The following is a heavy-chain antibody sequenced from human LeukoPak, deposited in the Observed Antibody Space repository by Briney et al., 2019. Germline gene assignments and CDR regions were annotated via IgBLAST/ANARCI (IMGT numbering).Heavy chain of an antibody. CDR1: GFTFSSYA. J-gene: IGHJ6*02. V-gene: IGHV3-23*01. Sequence: GGSLRLSCAASGFTFSSYAMSWVRQAPGKGLEWVSAISGSGGSTYYADSVKGRFTISRDNSKNTLYLQMNSLRAEDTAVYYCAKESVHYDILTGYADDYYGMDVWGQGATVTVSS. CDR2: ISGSGGST. D-gene: IGHD3-9*01. CDR3: AKESVHYDILTGYADDYYGMDV.